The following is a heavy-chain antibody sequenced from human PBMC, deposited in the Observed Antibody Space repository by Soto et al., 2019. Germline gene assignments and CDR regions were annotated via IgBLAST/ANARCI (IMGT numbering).Heavy chain of an antibody. CDR2: IWYDGSNK. D-gene: IGHD5-12*01. CDR3: AKAGIVATTISYYYYYGMDV. CDR1: GFTFSSYG. V-gene: IGHV3-33*06. J-gene: IGHJ6*02. Sequence: VGSLRLSCAASGFTFSSYGMHWVRQAPGKGLEWVAVIWYDGSNKYYADSVKGRFAISRDNSKNTLYLQMNSLRAEDTAVYYCAKAGIVATTISYYYYYGMDVWGQGTTVTVSS.